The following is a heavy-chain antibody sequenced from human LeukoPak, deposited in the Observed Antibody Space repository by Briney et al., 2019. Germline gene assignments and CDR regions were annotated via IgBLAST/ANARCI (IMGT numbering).Heavy chain of an antibody. CDR2: VSGYNGAA. V-gene: IGHV1-18*01. D-gene: IGHD3-22*01. J-gene: IGHJ4*02. CDR3: AREGGYDSAGPSARN. CDR1: GYTFSNYG. Sequence: ASVKVSCKTSGYTFSNYGLSWVRQAPGQGLEWMGWVSGYNGAADYAQKFQGRLSMTTDTSTRTVYMELRSLRPDDTAVYYCAREGGYDSAGPSARNWGQGTLVTVSS.